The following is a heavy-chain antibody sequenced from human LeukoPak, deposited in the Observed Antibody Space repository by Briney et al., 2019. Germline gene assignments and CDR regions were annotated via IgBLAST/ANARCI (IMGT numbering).Heavy chain of an antibody. CDR3: ARRLDL. V-gene: IGHV3-48*01. Sequence: GGSLRLSCAASGFTFSSYDMNWVRQAPGKGLEWVSCSSGSSGAISYADSVKGRFTISRDNAKNSLYLQMNSLRVEDTAVYYCARRLDLWGQGTLVTVSS. CDR1: GFTFSSYD. CDR2: SSGSSGAI. J-gene: IGHJ5*02.